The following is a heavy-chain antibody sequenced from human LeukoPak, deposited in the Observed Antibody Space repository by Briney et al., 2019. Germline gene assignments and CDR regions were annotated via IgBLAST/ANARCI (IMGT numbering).Heavy chain of an antibody. Sequence: SGPTLLNPTQTLTLTCTFSGFSLRSGAVGVGWIRQPPGGALEWLGVIYENDEKLYSSSLQNRLSITKDTSKNQVVLTMANMDPVDTATYYCAHRHRGVASDIWGQGTMVTVSS. D-gene: IGHD2-15*01. CDR2: IYENDEK. CDR3: AHRHRGVASDI. CDR1: GFSLRSGAVG. V-gene: IGHV2-5*01. J-gene: IGHJ3*02.